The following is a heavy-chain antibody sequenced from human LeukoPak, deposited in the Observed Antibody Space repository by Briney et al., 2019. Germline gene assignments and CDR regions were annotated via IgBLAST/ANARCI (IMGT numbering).Heavy chain of an antibody. CDR3: ARAGWLVRGGDFDY. CDR2: TYYRSKWYN. D-gene: IGHD6-19*01. CDR1: GDSVSSNSAA. V-gene: IGHV6-1*01. Sequence: SQTLSLTCAISGDSVSSNSAAWNWIRQSPSRGLEWLGRTYYRSKWYNDYAVSVKSRITINPDTSKNQSSLQLNSVTPEDTAVYYCARAGWLVRGGDFDYWGQGTLVTVSS. J-gene: IGHJ4*02.